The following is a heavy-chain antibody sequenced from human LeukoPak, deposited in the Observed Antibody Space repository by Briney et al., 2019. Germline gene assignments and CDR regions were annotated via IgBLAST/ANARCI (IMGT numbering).Heavy chain of an antibody. CDR2: IWYDGSNK. V-gene: IGHV3-33*08. D-gene: IGHD1-26*01. J-gene: IGHJ4*02. CDR1: GFTFSSYG. CDR3: ARAGIVGALDY. Sequence: GGSLRLSCAVSGFTFSSYGMHWVRQAPGKGLEWVAVIWYDGSNKYYADSVKGRFTISRDNSKNTLYLQMNSLRAEDTAVYYCARAGIVGALDYWGQGTLVTVSS.